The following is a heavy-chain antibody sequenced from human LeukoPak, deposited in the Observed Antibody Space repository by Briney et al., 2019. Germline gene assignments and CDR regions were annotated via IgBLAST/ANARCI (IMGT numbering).Heavy chain of an antibody. V-gene: IGHV4-59*01. CDR1: GGSISSYY. Sequence: SETLSLTCTVSGGSISSYYWSWIRQPPGKGLEWIGYIYYSGSTNYNPSLKSRVTISVDTSKNQFSLKLSSVTAADTAVYYCVSGRQQLAHYGMDVWGQGTTVTVPS. CDR2: IYYSGST. J-gene: IGHJ6*02. CDR3: VSGRQQLAHYGMDV. D-gene: IGHD6-13*01.